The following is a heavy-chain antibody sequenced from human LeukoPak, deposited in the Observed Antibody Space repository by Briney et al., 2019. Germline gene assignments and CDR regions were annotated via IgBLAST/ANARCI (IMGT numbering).Heavy chain of an antibody. CDR2: IWYDGGNK. V-gene: IGHV3-33*01. D-gene: IGHD6-13*01. CDR1: GFTFSSHV. CDR3: ARVAPIYSSSLYYLDY. J-gene: IGHJ4*02. Sequence: GGSLRLSCAASGFTFSSHVMHWVRQAPSKGLEWVAVIWYDGGNKYYADSVKGRFTISRDNSMNTLYLQMKSLRAEDTAVYYCARVAPIYSSSLYYLDYWGQGTLVTVSS.